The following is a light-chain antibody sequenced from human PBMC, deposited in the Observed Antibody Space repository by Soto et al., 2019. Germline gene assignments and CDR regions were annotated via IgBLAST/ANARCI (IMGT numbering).Light chain of an antibody. CDR2: DAS. Sequence: EIVLTQSPGTLSLSPGERATLSCRASQSVDNGYLAWYQHKPGQAPRLLVYDASKRATGIPDRFSGSGSRTEFTLTISRLEPEDFAVYYCQHYAGSPQTFGQGTKVEI. CDR3: QHYAGSPQT. J-gene: IGKJ1*01. CDR1: QSVDNGY. V-gene: IGKV3-20*01.